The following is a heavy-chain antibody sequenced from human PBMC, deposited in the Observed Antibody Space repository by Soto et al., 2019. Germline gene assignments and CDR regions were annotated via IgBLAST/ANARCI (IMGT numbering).Heavy chain of an antibody. CDR3: AREKSNGMDV. Sequence: AAVEVSCKASGGTFSSYAINWVRQATGQGLEWMGWMNPNSGNTAYAQKFQGRVTMTRNTSISPAYMELSSLRSEDTPVYYCAREKSNGMDVWGQGTTVTVSS. V-gene: IGHV1-8*02. CDR2: MNPNSGNT. J-gene: IGHJ6*02. CDR1: GGTFSSYA.